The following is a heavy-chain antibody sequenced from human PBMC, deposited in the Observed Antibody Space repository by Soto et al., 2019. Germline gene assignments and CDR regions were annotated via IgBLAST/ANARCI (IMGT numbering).Heavy chain of an antibody. Sequence: QVQLQESGPGLVKPSQTLSLTCTVSGGSISSGDYYWSWIRQPPGKGLEWIGYIYYSGSTYYNPSLKRRVTIAEDTSKNQFSLKRSSVTAADTAVYYWAREDSNLKSYYYYGMDVWGQGTTVIVSS. CDR2: IYYSGST. CDR3: AREDSNLKSYYYYGMDV. J-gene: IGHJ6*02. CDR1: GGSISSGDYY. D-gene: IGHD4-4*01. V-gene: IGHV4-30-4*01.